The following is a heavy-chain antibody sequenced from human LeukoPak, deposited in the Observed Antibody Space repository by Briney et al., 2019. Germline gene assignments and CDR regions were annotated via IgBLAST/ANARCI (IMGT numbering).Heavy chain of an antibody. D-gene: IGHD2-15*01. CDR1: GDSISTYY. CDR3: VSSSPRYCTGGTCYSSRGFDY. CDR2: IYYRGTT. V-gene: IGHV4-59*01. Sequence: SETLSLTCTVPGDSISTYYWSWIRQSPGKGLEWIAYIYYRGTTNYNPSLKSRVTISADTSKTQFSLILSSVTAADTAVYYCVSSSPRYCTGGTCYSSRGFDYWGQGALVTVSS. J-gene: IGHJ4*02.